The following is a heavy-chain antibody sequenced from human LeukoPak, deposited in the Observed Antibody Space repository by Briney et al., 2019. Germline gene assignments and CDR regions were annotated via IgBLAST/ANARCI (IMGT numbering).Heavy chain of an antibody. CDR2: INPNSGGT. V-gene: IGHV1-2*02. CDR3: ARSEYSSPYNWFDP. Sequence: ASAKVSCKASGYTFTGYYMHWVRQAPGQGLEWMGWINPNSGGTNYAQKFQGRVTMTRDTSISTAYMELSRLRSDDTAVYYCARSEYSSPYNWFDPWGQGTLVTVSS. CDR1: GYTFTGYY. J-gene: IGHJ5*02. D-gene: IGHD6-6*01.